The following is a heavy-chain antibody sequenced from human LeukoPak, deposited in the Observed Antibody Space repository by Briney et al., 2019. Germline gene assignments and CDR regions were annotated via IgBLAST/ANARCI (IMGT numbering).Heavy chain of an antibody. J-gene: IGHJ4*02. CDR2: ISASGGST. Sequence: GGSLRLSCAASVTLDNYAMSWVRQAPGKGLEWVSFISASGGSTHYADSVKGRFTISRDNSTNTLYLQINSLRAEDTATYYCAKGAQYDFWSGYTLEYFDVWGKGTLVTVSS. CDR3: AKGAQYDFWSGYTLEYFDV. CDR1: VTLDNYA. D-gene: IGHD3-3*01. V-gene: IGHV3-23*01.